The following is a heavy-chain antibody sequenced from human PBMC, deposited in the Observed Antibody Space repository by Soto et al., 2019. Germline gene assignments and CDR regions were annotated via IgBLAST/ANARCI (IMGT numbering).Heavy chain of an antibody. V-gene: IGHV3-7*03. Sequence: PGGSLSLSCAAAGFTFSSYGMHWVRQAPGKGLEWVANINQDGSERYYVDSVRGRFTISRDNVENSLYLQLNSLRPEDTAVYYCAVYGYGVSAAAYWGQGTLVTVSS. J-gene: IGHJ4*02. CDR2: INQDGSER. D-gene: IGHD4-17*01. CDR1: GFTFSSYG. CDR3: AVYGYGVSAAAY.